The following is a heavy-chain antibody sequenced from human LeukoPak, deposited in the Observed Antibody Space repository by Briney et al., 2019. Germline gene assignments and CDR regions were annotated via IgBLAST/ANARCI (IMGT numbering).Heavy chain of an antibody. CDR2: ISWNSGSI. D-gene: IGHD6-19*01. J-gene: IGHJ3*02. V-gene: IGHV3-9*03. CDR3: AKVTSSGFRGMTFDI. Sequence: GGSLRLSCAASGFTFDDYAMHWVRQAPGKGLEWVSGISWNSGSIGYADSVKGRFTISRDNAKNSLYLQMNSLRAEDMALYYCAKVTSSGFRGMTFDIWGQGTMVTVSS. CDR1: GFTFDDYA.